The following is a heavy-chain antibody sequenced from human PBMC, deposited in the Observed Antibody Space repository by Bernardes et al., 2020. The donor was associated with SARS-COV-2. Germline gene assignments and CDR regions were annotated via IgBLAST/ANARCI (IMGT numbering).Heavy chain of an antibody. V-gene: IGHV4-38-2*01. CDR3: ARATYRDLSEWPVFDY. CDR1: GYSINRGYY. Sequence: SETLSLTCGVSGYSINRGYYWGWIRQPPGEGLEWIGNIYRSGSTSYNPSLNSRVTISVDTSKNQFSLKLNSVTAADTAVYYCARATYRDLSEWPVFDYWGPGTLVTVSS. CDR2: IYRSGST. D-gene: IGHD1-26*01. J-gene: IGHJ4*02.